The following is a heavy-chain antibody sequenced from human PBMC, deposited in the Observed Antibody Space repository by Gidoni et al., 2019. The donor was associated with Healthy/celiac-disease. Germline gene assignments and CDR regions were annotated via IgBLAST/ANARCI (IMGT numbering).Heavy chain of an antibody. V-gene: IGHV4-39*07. CDR1: GGSISSSSYY. CDR2: IYYSGST. CDR3: ARGIGYCSSTSCYTVYGMDV. Sequence: QLQLQESGPGLVKPSETLSLTCTVSGGSISSSSYYWGWIRQPPGKGLEWIGSIYYSGSTYYNPSLKSRVTISVDTSKNQFSLKLSSVTAADTAVYYCARGIGYCSSTSCYTVYGMDVWGQGTTVTVSS. D-gene: IGHD2-2*02. J-gene: IGHJ6*02.